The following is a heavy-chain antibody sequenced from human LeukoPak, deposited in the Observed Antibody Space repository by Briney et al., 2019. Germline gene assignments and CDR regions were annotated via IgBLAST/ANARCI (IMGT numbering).Heavy chain of an antibody. Sequence: GASVKVSFKASGYTFTSYGISWVRQAPGQGLEWMGWISAYNGNTNYAQKLQGRVTMTTDTSTSTAYMELRSLRSDDTAVYYCARVKYSSGWSQSDYWGQGTLVTVSS. V-gene: IGHV1-18*01. CDR3: ARVKYSSGWSQSDY. D-gene: IGHD6-19*01. CDR2: ISAYNGNT. J-gene: IGHJ4*02. CDR1: GYTFTSYG.